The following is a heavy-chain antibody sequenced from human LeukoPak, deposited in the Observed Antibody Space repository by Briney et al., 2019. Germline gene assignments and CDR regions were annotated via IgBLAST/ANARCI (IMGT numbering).Heavy chain of an antibody. CDR1: GASITTASYS. J-gene: IGHJ4*02. Sequence: SETLSLTCAVSGASITTASYSWNWIRQPPGEGLEWIGCFHHAGSSYYNPSLKSRVTISVDTSKNQFSLKLSSVTAADTAVYHCARLLRGYYFDYWGQGTLVTVSS. CDR2: FHHAGSS. D-gene: IGHD3-10*01. V-gene: IGHV4-30-2*01. CDR3: ARLLRGYYFDY.